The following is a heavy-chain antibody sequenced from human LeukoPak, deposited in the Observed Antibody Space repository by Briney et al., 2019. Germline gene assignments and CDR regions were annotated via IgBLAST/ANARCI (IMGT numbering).Heavy chain of an antibody. Sequence: PSETLSLTCTVSGGSISSGSYYWSWIRQPAGKGLEWIGRIYTSGSTNYNPSLKSRVTISVDTSKNQFSLKLSFVTAADMAVYYCAMRLVGPGAFGIWGQGTMVTVSS. J-gene: IGHJ3*02. CDR3: AMRLVGPGAFGI. CDR2: IYTSGST. V-gene: IGHV4-61*02. CDR1: GGSISSGSYY. D-gene: IGHD2-8*02.